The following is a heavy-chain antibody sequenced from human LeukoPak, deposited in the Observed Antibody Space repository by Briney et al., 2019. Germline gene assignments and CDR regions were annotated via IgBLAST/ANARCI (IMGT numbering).Heavy chain of an antibody. Sequence: ASVKVSCKASGYTFTGYFMHWVRQAPRQGLAWMGWINPNSGSTKYAQKFQGRVTMTRDTSISTAYMELSRLRSDDTAVFYCARAYRSSTSCPTFDYWGQGTLVTVSS. D-gene: IGHD2-2*01. J-gene: IGHJ4*02. CDR3: ARAYRSSTSCPTFDY. CDR1: GYTFTGYF. CDR2: INPNSGST. V-gene: IGHV1-2*02.